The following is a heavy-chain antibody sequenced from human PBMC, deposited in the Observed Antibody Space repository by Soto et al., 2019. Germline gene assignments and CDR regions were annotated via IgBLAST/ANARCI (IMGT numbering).Heavy chain of an antibody. CDR2: HYSGGST. CDR1: GFSVSSNY. V-gene: IGHV3-53*01. D-gene: IGHD1-26*01. J-gene: IGHJ5*02. CDR3: ARHRPPRGTVGATSPLDP. Sequence: DVHLVESGGGLVQPGGSLRLSCAISGFSVSSNYLSWFRQAPGKGLEWFSVHYSGGSTYYADSVQGRFTISRDKSNNTLYLQMRRVRAEDTAVYFCARHRPPRGTVGATSPLDPWGQGTQVTVSS.